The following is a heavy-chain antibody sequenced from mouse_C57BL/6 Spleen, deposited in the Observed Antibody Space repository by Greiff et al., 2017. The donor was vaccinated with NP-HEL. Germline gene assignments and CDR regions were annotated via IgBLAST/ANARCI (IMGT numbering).Heavy chain of an antibody. D-gene: IGHD2-3*01. CDR1: GYTFTDYE. CDR2: IDPETGGT. Sequence: VQLQQSGAELVRPGASVTLSCKASGYTFTDYEMHWVKQTPVHGLEWIGAIDPETGGTAYNQKFKGKAILTADKSSSTAYMELRSLTSEDSAVYYCTRSADGYYQFAYWGQGTLVTVSA. V-gene: IGHV1-15*01. CDR3: TRSADGYYQFAY. J-gene: IGHJ3*01.